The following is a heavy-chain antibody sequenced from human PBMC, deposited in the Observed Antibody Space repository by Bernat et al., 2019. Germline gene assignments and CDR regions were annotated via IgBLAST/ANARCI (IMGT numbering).Heavy chain of an antibody. CDR1: GGSISSSY. Sequence: QVQLLESGPGLVKPSETLSLTCTVSGGSISSSYWSWIRQPPGKGLEWIGYISYSGTTNYNPSLKSRVTISIDTSKNQFSLKLSSVTAADTAVYYCARRAWDSGSYSLDYWGQGTLVTVSS. CDR3: ARRAWDSGSYSLDY. D-gene: IGHD3-10*01. V-gene: IGHV4-59*08. CDR2: ISYSGTT. J-gene: IGHJ4*02.